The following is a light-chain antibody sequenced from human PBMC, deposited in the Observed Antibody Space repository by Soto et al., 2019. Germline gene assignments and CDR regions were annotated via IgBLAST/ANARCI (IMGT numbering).Light chain of an antibody. CDR1: SSDVGGYNY. CDR3: NSYTTLSNRV. J-gene: IGLJ1*01. V-gene: IGLV2-14*01. Sequence: QSALTQPASVSGSPGQSITISCTGSSSDVGGYNYVSWYQHHPGKAPKLVIHEVTDRPSGVSNRFSGSKSGNTASLTISGLQAEDEANYYCNSYTTLSNRVFGTGTKVTVL. CDR2: EVT.